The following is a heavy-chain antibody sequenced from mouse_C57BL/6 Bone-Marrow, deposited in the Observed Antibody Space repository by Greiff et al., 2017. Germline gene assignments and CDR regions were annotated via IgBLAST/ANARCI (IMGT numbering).Heavy chain of an antibody. J-gene: IGHJ2*01. Sequence: QVQLQQPGAALVRPGSSVKLSCKASGYTFTSYWMHWVKQRPIQGLEWIGNIDPSDSETHYNQKFKDKATLTVDKSSSTAYMQLSSLTSEDSAVYYCARSTGTPYFDYWGQGTTLTVAS. CDR2: IDPSDSET. CDR3: ARSTGTPYFDY. D-gene: IGHD4-1*01. CDR1: GYTFTSYW. V-gene: IGHV1-52*01.